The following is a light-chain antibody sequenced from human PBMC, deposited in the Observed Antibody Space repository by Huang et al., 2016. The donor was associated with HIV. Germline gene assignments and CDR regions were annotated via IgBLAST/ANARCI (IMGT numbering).Light chain of an antibody. V-gene: IGKV3-15*01. CDR1: QSVTSQ. J-gene: IGKJ1*01. CDR3: QHYNNWPWWT. CDR2: SAS. Sequence: EVVMTQSPAILSVSPGERATLSCRASQSVTSQLAWSQQKTGQAPRLLSSSASTRATGIPARFSGSGSGTEFTLTISSLQSEDFAVYYCQHYNNWPWWTFGQGTKVEIK.